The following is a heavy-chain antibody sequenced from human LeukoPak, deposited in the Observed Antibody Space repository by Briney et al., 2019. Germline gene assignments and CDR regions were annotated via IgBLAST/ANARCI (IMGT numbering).Heavy chain of an antibody. CDR1: GGSISSSSYH. D-gene: IGHD2-2*01. V-gene: IGHV4-39*07. J-gene: IGHJ3*02. CDR3: ARSGPPAGRPDAFDI. CDR2: TYSGRT. Sequence: PSETLSLTCTVSGGSISSSSYHWGRIRQPPGKGLEFIGTTYSGRTYYKPSLNSRVNISMDKSKNQFSLNLSSVTAADTAMYYCARSGPPAGRPDAFDIWGQGTMATVSS.